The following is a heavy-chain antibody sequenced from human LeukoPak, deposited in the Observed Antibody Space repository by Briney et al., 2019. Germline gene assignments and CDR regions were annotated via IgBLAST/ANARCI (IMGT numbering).Heavy chain of an antibody. CDR1: GDSMSGSSYY. Sequence: SETLSLTCTVSGDSMSGSSYYWAWVRQRPGKGLEWIGSIYFTGSTYYSPSLKSRVSISVDTSKNQFSLKLHSVTAADTAVYFCAGLYYYYTTYWGQGTLVTVSS. V-gene: IGHV4-39*01. D-gene: IGHD3-22*01. J-gene: IGHJ4*02. CDR3: AGLYYYYTTY. CDR2: IYFTGST.